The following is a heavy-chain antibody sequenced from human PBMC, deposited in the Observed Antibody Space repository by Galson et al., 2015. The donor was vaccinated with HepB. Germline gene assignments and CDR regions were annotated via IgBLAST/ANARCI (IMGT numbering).Heavy chain of an antibody. Sequence: QSGAEVKKPGESLKISCKGSGYSFTSYWIGWVRQMPGKGLEWMGIIYPGDSDTRYSPSFQGQVTISADKSISTAYLQWSSLKASDTAMYYCASPQFSSSREYYYFDLWGRGTLVTVSS. CDR2: IYPGDSDT. D-gene: IGHD6-13*01. J-gene: IGHJ2*01. CDR3: ASPQFSSSREYYYFDL. CDR1: GYSFTSYW. V-gene: IGHV5-51*03.